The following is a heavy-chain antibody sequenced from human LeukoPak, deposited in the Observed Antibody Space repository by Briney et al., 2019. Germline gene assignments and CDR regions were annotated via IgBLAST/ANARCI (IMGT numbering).Heavy chain of an antibody. CDR2: INHSGST. V-gene: IGHV4-34*01. Sequence: PSETLSLTCAVYGGSFSGYYWGWIRQPPGKGLEWIGEINHSGSTNYNPSLKSRVTISVDASKNQFSLKLSSVTAADTAVYYCARYYYDFWSGYYKSGDNNWFDPWGQGTLVTVSS. CDR3: ARYYYDFWSGYYKSGDNNWFDP. D-gene: IGHD3-3*01. J-gene: IGHJ5*02. CDR1: GGSFSGYY.